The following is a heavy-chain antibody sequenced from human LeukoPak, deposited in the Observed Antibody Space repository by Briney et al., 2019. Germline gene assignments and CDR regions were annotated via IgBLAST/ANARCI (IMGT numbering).Heavy chain of an antibody. D-gene: IGHD2-8*01. Sequence: ASVKVSCMASGYTFTSYGIRWVRQAPRQGLEWMGWISAYNGDTNYAQKLQGRVTMTTDTSTSTAYMELRSLRSDDTAVYYCSRFGVVSMTNDAFDIWGQGTMVTVSS. J-gene: IGHJ3*02. CDR1: GYTFTSYG. CDR2: ISAYNGDT. CDR3: SRFGVVSMTNDAFDI. V-gene: IGHV1-18*01.